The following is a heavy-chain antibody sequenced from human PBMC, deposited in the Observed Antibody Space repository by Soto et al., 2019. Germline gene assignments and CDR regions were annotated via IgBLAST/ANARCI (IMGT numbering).Heavy chain of an antibody. Sequence: LEILSLTCTVSGGSIIGYYWSWLRQPPGKGLEWIGYIYSIGSTNYNPSLRSRVTMSIDTSQEQFSLRLSSVTAADTAVYYCARLNGYCVSTNCHGYYGMDVWGQGTTVTVSS. CDR2: IYSIGST. J-gene: IGHJ6*02. D-gene: IGHD2-2*03. CDR3: ARLNGYCVSTNCHGYYGMDV. CDR1: GGSIIGYY. V-gene: IGHV4-59*08.